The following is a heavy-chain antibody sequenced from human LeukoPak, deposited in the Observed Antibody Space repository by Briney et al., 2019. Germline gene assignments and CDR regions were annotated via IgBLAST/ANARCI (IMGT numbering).Heavy chain of an antibody. CDR3: ARDVRSNLLGY. D-gene: IGHD3-16*01. CDR2: IIPILGIA. Sequence: GASVKVSCKASGGTFSSYTISWVRQAPGQGREWMGRIIPILGIANYAQKFQGRVTITADKSTSTAYMELSSLRSEDTAVYYCARDVRSNLLGYWGQGTLVTVSS. V-gene: IGHV1-69*04. CDR1: GGTFSSYT. J-gene: IGHJ4*02.